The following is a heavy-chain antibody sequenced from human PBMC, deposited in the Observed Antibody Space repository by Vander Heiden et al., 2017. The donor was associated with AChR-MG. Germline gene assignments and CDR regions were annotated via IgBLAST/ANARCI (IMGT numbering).Heavy chain of an antibody. CDR3: ARVPDPLTFGVKHNYGMDV. J-gene: IGHJ6*02. V-gene: IGHV4-31*03. CDR1: GGSISSGGYH. Sequence: QVQLQESGPGLVKPSQTLSLTCTVSGGSISSGGYHGSWIRQHPGKGLERIGYIYYSGSTYYNPALKSRVTISVDTSKNQFSLKLSSVTAADTAVYYCARVPDPLTFGVKHNYGMDVWGQGTTVTVSS. CDR2: IYYSGST. D-gene: IGHD3-10*01.